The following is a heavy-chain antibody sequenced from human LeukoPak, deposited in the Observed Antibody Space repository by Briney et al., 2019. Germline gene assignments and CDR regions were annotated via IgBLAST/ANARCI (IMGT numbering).Heavy chain of an antibody. CDR2: IYHSGST. V-gene: IGHV4-30-2*01. CDR3: ARFYGPGGFYFDY. D-gene: IGHD2/OR15-2a*01. J-gene: IGHJ4*02. CDR1: GGSISSGGYS. Sequence: SETLSLTCAVSGGSISSGGYSWSWIRQPPGKGLEWVGYIYHSGSTYYNPSLKSRVTISVDRSKNQFSLKLSPVTAADTAVYYCARFYGPGGFYFDYWGQGTLVTVSS.